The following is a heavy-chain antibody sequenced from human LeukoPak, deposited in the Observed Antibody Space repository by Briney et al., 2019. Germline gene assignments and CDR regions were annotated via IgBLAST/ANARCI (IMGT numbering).Heavy chain of an antibody. V-gene: IGHV3-7*01. CDR1: GFTFSSYW. CDR3: ARVGYSSSWYLGWYFDY. J-gene: IGHJ4*02. Sequence: GGSLRLSCAASGFTFSSYWMSWVRQAPGKGLEWVANIKQDGSEKYYVDSVKGRFTISRDNAKNSLYLQMNSLRAEDTAVYYCARVGYSSSWYLGWYFDYWGQGTLVTVSS. D-gene: IGHD6-13*01. CDR2: IKQDGSEK.